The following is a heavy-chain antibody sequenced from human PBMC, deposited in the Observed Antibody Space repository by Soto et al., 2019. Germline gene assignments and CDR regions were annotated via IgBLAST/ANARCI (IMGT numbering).Heavy chain of an antibody. CDR3: ARDPPDFNSGFDS. CDR1: GDSVSNNGAT. D-gene: IGHD1-26*01. Sequence: SQTLSLTCAICGDSVSNNGATWNWIRQSPSRGLEWLGRAYYRSRWQYDYATSVRSRITINPDTSKNQFSLQLSSVTPEDTAVYYCARDPPDFNSGFDSWGQGSLVTGSS. J-gene: IGHJ4*02. V-gene: IGHV6-1*01. CDR2: AYYRSRWQY.